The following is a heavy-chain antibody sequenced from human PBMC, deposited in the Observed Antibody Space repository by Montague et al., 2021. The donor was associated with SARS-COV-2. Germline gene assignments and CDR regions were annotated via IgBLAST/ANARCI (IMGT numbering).Heavy chain of an antibody. J-gene: IGHJ6*02. D-gene: IGHD3-3*01. Sequence: SLRLSCAASGFTFSSYEMNWVRQAPGKRLEWVSYISSSGSTIYYSDSLKGLFTISRDNAKNSLYLQMNSLRAEDTAVYYCARGGTYYNFWSGFYNYHYAMDVWGPGTTVTVSS. CDR2: ISSSGSTI. V-gene: IGHV3-48*03. CDR1: GFTFSSYE. CDR3: ARGGTYYNFWSGFYNYHYAMDV.